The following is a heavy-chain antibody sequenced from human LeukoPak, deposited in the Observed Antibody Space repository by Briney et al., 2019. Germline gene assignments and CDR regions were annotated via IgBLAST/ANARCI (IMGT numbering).Heavy chain of an antibody. D-gene: IGHD6-19*01. CDR3: ARDRSYSSGFYYYYYGMDV. V-gene: IGHV4-59*01. CDR1: GGTISSYY. CDR2: IYYSGST. Sequence: SETLSLTCTVSGGTISSYYWSWIRQPPGKGLEWIGYIYYSGSTNYNPSLKSRVTISVDTSKNQFSLKLSSVTAADTAVYYCARDRSYSSGFYYYYYGMDVWGKGTTVTVSS. J-gene: IGHJ6*04.